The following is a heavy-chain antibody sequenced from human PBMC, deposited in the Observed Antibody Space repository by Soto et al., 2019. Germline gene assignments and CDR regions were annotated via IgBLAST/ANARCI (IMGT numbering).Heavy chain of an antibody. CDR2: IYYSGST. CDR1: GGSISSYY. V-gene: IGHV4-59*01. CDR3: ARDYDDYGDYGWFDP. D-gene: IGHD4-17*01. J-gene: IGHJ5*02. Sequence: SETLSLTCTVSGGSISSYYWSWIRQPPGKGLEWIGYIYYSGSTNYNPSLKSRVTISVDTSKNQFSLKLSSVTAADTAVYYCARDYDDYGDYGWFDPWGQGTLVTVSS.